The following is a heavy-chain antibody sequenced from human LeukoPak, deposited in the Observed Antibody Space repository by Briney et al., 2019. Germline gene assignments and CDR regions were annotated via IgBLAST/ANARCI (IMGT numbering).Heavy chain of an antibody. CDR2: ISSSSSYI. CDR3: ARDLRSSGYYAFDY. Sequence: GGSLRLSCAASEFTFDDYAMHWVRQAPGKGLEWVSFISSSSSYIYYADSVKGRFTISRDNAKNSLHLQMNSLRAEDTAVYYCARDLRSSGYYAFDYWGQGTLVTVSS. J-gene: IGHJ4*02. V-gene: IGHV3-21*01. D-gene: IGHD3-22*01. CDR1: EFTFDDYA.